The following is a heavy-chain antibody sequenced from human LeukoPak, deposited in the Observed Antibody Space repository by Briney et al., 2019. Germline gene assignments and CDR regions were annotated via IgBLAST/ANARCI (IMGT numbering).Heavy chain of an antibody. CDR1: GGTFSSYA. J-gene: IGHJ4*02. D-gene: IGHD3-22*01. V-gene: IGHV1-69*01. Sequence: VKVSCKASGGTFSSYAISWVRQAPGQGLEWMGGIIPIFGTANYAQKFQGRVTITADVSTSTAYMELSSLRSEDTAVYYCARDPGYDSSGYYLYYFDYWGQGTLVTVSS. CDR2: IIPIFGTA. CDR3: ARDPGYDSSGYYLYYFDY.